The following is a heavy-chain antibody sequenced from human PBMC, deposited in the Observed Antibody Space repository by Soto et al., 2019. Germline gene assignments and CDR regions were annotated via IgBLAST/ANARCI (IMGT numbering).Heavy chain of an antibody. J-gene: IGHJ4*01. CDR1: GYTFTSYYTLTSNY. Sequence: GASVKVSCKASGYTFTSYYTLTSNYIHWVRQATGQGLEWMGWMNPNSGNTGYAQKFQGRVTMTRNTSISTAYMELSSLRSEDTAVYYCATLPHCGDPNAGFWGHGILVTVSS. D-gene: IGHD4-17*01. CDR2: MNPNSGNT. CDR3: ATLPHCGDPNAGF. V-gene: IGHV1-8*02.